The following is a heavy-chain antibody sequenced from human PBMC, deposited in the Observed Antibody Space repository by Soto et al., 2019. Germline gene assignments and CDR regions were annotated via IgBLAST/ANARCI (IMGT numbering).Heavy chain of an antibody. CDR2: TYYRSKWYN. J-gene: IGHJ4*02. V-gene: IGHV6-1*01. D-gene: IGHD6-19*01. Sequence: PSQTLSLTCAISGDSVSSNSAAWNWIRQSPSRGLEWLGRTYYRSKWYNDYAVSVKSRITINPDTSKNQFSLQLNSVTPEDTAVYYCARDSSRGGWYVEYYFDYCGQGTLVTVSS. CDR3: ARDSSRGGWYVEYYFDY. CDR1: GDSVSSNSAA.